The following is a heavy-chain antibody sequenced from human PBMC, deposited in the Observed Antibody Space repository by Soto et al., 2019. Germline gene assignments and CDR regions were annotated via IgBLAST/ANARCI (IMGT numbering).Heavy chain of an antibody. CDR1: GYTFTSYV. CDR3: ASSVSSCSSTSCYSYYYYYMDV. D-gene: IGHD2-2*01. Sequence: ASVKVSCKAAGYTFTSYVINWVRQATGQGLEWMGWMNPNSGNTGYAQKFQGRVTMTRNTSISTAYMELSSLRSEDTAVYYCASSVSSCSSTSCYSYYYYYMDVWGKGTTVTVSS. CDR2: MNPNSGNT. V-gene: IGHV1-8*01. J-gene: IGHJ6*03.